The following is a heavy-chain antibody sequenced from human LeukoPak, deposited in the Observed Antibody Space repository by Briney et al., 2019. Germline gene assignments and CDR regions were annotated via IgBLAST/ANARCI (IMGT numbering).Heavy chain of an antibody. CDR3: AKDLYYDFWSGYSCFDY. V-gene: IGHV3-23*01. D-gene: IGHD3-3*01. Sequence: PGGSLRLSCAASGFTFSRYAMRWVRQAPGKGLEWVSAISGSGGSIYYADSVKGRFTISRDNYKNTLYLQMNSLRAEDTAVYYCAKDLYYDFWSGYSCFDYWGQGTLVTVSS. J-gene: IGHJ4*02. CDR2: ISGSGGSI. CDR1: GFTFSRYA.